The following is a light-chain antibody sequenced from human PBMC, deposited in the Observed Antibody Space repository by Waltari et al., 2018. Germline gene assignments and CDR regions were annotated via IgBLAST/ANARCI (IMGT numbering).Light chain of an antibody. CDR2: RNN. J-gene: IGLJ2*01. CDR1: SSNIGSTH. CDR3: AAWDDILSGVV. V-gene: IGLV1-47*01. Sequence: QSVLTQSPSASAAPGQRVTISCSGSSSNIGSTHVYWYQHVPGTAPQLLIYRNNQRPSGVPDRFSGSKSGTSASLAVSGLRSEDEADYYCAAWDDILSGVVFGGGTKLTVL.